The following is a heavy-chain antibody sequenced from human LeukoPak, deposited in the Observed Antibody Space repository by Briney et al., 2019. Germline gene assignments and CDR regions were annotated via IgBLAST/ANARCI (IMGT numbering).Heavy chain of an antibody. CDR3: ALANGAFDI. D-gene: IGHD2-8*01. J-gene: IGHJ3*02. CDR2: ISYDGSNK. Sequence: GRSLRLSCAASGFTFSSYAMHWVRQAPGKGLEWVAVISYDGSNKYYADSVKGRFTISRDNSKNTLYLQMNSLRAEDTAVYYCALANGAFDIWGQGTMVTVSS. CDR1: GFTFSSYA. V-gene: IGHV3-30-3*01.